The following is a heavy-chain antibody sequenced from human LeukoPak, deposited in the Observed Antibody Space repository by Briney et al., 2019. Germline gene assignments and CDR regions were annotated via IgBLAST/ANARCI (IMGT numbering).Heavy chain of an antibody. Sequence: SETLSLTCTVSSASISSYYWIWIRQPQGKGLEWIGHIYYDGSTNYNPSLKSRVTISVDTSKNQFSLNLSSVTAADTAVYYCARGAVAGKMSWFDPWGQGTLVTVSS. CDR3: ARGAVAGKMSWFDP. D-gene: IGHD6-19*01. CDR2: IYYDGST. CDR1: SASISSYY. J-gene: IGHJ5*02. V-gene: IGHV4-59*01.